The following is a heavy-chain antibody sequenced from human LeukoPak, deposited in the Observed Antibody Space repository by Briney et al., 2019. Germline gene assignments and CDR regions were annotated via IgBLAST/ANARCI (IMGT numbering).Heavy chain of an antibody. V-gene: IGHV1-8*01. D-gene: IGHD4-17*01. Sequence: ASVKVSCKASGYTFTSYDINWVRQATGQGLEWMGWMNPNSGNTGYAQKFQGRVTMTRNTSISTAYMELSSLRSEDTAVYYCARGHLRVVRPLYGEDWFDPWGQGTLVTVSS. J-gene: IGHJ5*02. CDR3: ARGHLRVVRPLYGEDWFDP. CDR1: GYTFTSYD. CDR2: MNPNSGNT.